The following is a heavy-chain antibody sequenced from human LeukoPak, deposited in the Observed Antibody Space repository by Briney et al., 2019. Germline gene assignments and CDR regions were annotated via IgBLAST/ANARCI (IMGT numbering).Heavy chain of an antibody. Sequence: GGSLRLSCAASGFTFINAWMTWVRQAPGKGLEWVGLIKSKTDGGTADYAAPVKGRFTISRDDSKTTLYLQMNSLKAEDTAVYYCTTGAWIQLWLADYWGRGTLVTVSS. CDR3: TTGAWIQLWLADY. J-gene: IGHJ4*02. D-gene: IGHD5-18*01. V-gene: IGHV3-15*01. CDR1: GFTFINAW. CDR2: IKSKTDGGTA.